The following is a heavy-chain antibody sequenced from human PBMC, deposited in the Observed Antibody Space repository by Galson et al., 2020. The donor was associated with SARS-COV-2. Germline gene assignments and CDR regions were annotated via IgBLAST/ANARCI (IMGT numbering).Heavy chain of an antibody. V-gene: IGHV1-24*01. Sequence: ASVKVSCKVSGYTLTELSMHWVRQAPGKGLEWMGGFDPEDGETIYAQKFKGRVTMTEDTSTDTAYMELSSLRSEDTAVYYCATAAQQLVRGWFDPWGQGTLVTVSS. CDR3: ATAAQQLVRGWFDP. D-gene: IGHD6-13*01. CDR2: FDPEDGET. CDR1: GYTLTELS. J-gene: IGHJ5*02.